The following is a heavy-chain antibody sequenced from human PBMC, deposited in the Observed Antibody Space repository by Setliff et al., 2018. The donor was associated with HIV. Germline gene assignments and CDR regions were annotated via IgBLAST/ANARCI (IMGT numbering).Heavy chain of an antibody. D-gene: IGHD2-15*01. J-gene: IGHJ6*03. CDR3: ALTGHRLLRGYMDV. CDR2: THSSGDT. Sequence: PSETLSLTCNVSGASVSIYFWVWIRQPAGKTLEWIGRTHSSGDTHYNPSLNSRVTMSLDTSKNQFSLEMTSVTAADTAVYYCALTGHRLLRGYMDVWGKGTTVTVSS. V-gene: IGHV4-4*07. CDR1: GASVSIYF.